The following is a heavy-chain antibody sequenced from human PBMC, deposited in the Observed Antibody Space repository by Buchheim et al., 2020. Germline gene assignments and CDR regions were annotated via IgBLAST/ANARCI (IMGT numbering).Heavy chain of an antibody. D-gene: IGHD3-22*01. J-gene: IGHJ4*02. V-gene: IGHV3-7*01. Sequence: EVQLVESGGGLVQPGGSLRLSCAASGFTFSSYWMSWVRQAPGKGLEWVANIKQDGSEKYYVDSVKGRFTISRDNAKNSLYLQINGLRAGETAVYYCVRANYYDSCGPDFDYWGQGTL. CDR3: VRANYYDSCGPDFDY. CDR1: GFTFSSYW. CDR2: IKQDGSEK.